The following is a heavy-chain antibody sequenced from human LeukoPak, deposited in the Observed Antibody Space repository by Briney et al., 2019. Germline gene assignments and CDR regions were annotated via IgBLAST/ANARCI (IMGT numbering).Heavy chain of an antibody. D-gene: IGHD4-23*01. J-gene: IGHJ4*02. Sequence: SETLSLTCTVSGGSISSYYWSWIRQPPGKGLEWIGCISNSGSTSYNPSRKSRLTISEDTSKNQFSLKLSSVTAADTAVYYCARGIRWSDYWGQGTLVTVSS. V-gene: IGHV4-59*01. CDR2: ISNSGST. CDR3: ARGIRWSDY. CDR1: GGSISSYY.